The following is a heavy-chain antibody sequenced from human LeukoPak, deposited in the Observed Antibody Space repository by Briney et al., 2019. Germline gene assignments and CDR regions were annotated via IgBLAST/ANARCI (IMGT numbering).Heavy chain of an antibody. V-gene: IGHV3-23*01. CDR3: AKSGYCSGGSCYSGFYSWFDP. J-gene: IGHJ5*02. Sequence: GGSLRLSCAASGFTFSSYAMSWVRQAPGKGLEWVSAISGSGGSTYYADSVKGRFTISRDNSKNTLYLQMNSLRAEDTAVYYCAKSGYCSGGSCYSGFYSWFDPWGQGTLVTVSS. D-gene: IGHD2-15*01. CDR1: GFTFSSYA. CDR2: ISGSGGST.